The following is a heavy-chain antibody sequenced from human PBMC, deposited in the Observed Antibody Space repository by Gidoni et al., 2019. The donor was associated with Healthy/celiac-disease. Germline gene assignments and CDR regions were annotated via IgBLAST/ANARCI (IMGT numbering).Heavy chain of an antibody. V-gene: IGHV4-34*01. J-gene: IGHJ4*02. CDR3: ARGSRFDY. CDR2: INHSGST. Sequence: QVQLQQWGAGLLKPSETLSLTCAVYGGSFSGYYWSWIRQPPGKGLEWIGEINHSGSTNYNPSLKIRVTISVDTSKNQFSLKLSSVTAADTAVYYCARGSRFDYWGQGTLVTVSS. CDR1: GGSFSGYY.